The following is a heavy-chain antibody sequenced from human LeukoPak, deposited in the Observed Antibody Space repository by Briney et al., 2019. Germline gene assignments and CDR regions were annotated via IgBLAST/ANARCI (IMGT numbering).Heavy chain of an antibody. Sequence: HVASVKVSCKASGYTFTSYYMHWVRQAPGQGLEWMGIINPSDGSTSYAQKFQGRVTMTRDMSTSTVYMELSSLRSEDTAVYYCARVRSYCGGDCYYSPYFDYWGQGTLVTVSS. CDR1: GYTFTSYY. CDR2: INPSDGST. V-gene: IGHV1-46*01. CDR3: ARVRSYCGGDCYYSPYFDY. J-gene: IGHJ4*02. D-gene: IGHD2-21*02.